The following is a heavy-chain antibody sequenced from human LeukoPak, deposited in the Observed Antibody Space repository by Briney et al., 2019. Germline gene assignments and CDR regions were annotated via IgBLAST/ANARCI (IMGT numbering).Heavy chain of an antibody. D-gene: IGHD1-1*01. Sequence: GGSLRLSCAVSGFTFSNYWMTWVRQTPGKGLEWVASIKQDGSEKYYVDSVKGRFTISRDNAKNSLYLQMNSLRAEDTAVYYCARYGTTGTTGFYGMDVWGQGTTVTVSS. V-gene: IGHV3-7*03. J-gene: IGHJ6*02. CDR3: ARYGTTGTTGFYGMDV. CDR2: IKQDGSEK. CDR1: GFTFSNYW.